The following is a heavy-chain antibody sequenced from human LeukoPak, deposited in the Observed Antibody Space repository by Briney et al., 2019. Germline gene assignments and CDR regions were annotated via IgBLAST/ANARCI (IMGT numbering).Heavy chain of an antibody. CDR3: ARAVGGYHFQH. V-gene: IGHV1-46*01. J-gene: IGHJ1*01. D-gene: IGHD1-26*01. CDR1: GYTFTSYY. Sequence: ASVKVSCKASGYTFTSYYMHWVRQAPGQGLEWMGIINLSGGSTSYAQKFQGRVTMTRDTSTSTVYMELSSLRSEDTAVYYCARAVGGYHFQHWGQGTLVTVSS. CDR2: INLSGGST.